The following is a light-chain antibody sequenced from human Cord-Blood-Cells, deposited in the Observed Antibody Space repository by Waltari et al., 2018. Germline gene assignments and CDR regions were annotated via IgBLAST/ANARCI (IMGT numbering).Light chain of an antibody. J-gene: IGLJ3*02. CDR2: EGS. CDR3: CSYAGSSTWV. V-gene: IGLV2-23*01. CDR1: SSDVGSYNL. Sequence: QSALTQPASVSGSPGQSITISCTGTSSDVGSYNLVSWYQQHPGKAPKLMIYEGSTRPSGVSNRFSGSKSGNTASLTISGLQAEDEADYYCCSYAGSSTWVFGGGTKL.